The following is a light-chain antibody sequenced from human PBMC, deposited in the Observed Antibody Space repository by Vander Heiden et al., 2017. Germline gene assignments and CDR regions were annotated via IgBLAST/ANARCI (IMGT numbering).Light chain of an antibody. V-gene: IGLV1-51*01. J-gene: IGLJ3*02. CDR2: DNN. Sequence: QSVLTQPPSVSAAPGQKVTISCSGSSSDIGNHAVSWYQQLPGTAPKLLIYDNNGRPSGIPDRFSGSKSGTSAALGITGLQTGDEAEYYCGTWDSSLSAVVFGGGTKLSVL. CDR1: SSDIGNHA. CDR3: GTWDSSLSAVV.